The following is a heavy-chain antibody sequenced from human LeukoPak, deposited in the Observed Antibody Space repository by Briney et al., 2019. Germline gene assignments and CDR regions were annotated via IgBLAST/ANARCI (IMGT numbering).Heavy chain of an antibody. CDR3: AGQYGAVAGGGDY. CDR2: ISYSGST. J-gene: IGHJ4*02. CDR1: GGSISSSSYY. V-gene: IGHV4-39*01. Sequence: SETLSLTCTVSGGSISSSSYYWGWIRQPPGKGLEWIGSISYSGSTYYTPSLRSRVTISVDTSKNQFSLKLSSVTAADTAVYYCAGQYGAVAGGGDYWGQGTLVTVSS. D-gene: IGHD6-19*01.